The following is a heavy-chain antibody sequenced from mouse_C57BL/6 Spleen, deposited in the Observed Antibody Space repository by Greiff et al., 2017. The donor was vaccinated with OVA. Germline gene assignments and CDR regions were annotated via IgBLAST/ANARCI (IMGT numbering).Heavy chain of an antibody. D-gene: IGHD2-1*01. CDR1: GYTFTSYW. J-gene: IGHJ2*01. CDR2: IDPSDSET. Sequence: QVQLQQPGAELVRPGSSVKLSCKASGYTFTSYWMHWVKQRPIQGLEWIGNIDPSDSETHYNQKFKDKATLTVDKSSSTAYMQLSSLTSDDSAVYYCARLGNYDYYWGQGTTLTVSS. CDR3: ARLGNYDYY. V-gene: IGHV1-52*01.